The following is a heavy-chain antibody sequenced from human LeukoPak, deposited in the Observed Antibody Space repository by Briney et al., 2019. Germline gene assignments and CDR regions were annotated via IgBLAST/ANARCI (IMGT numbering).Heavy chain of an antibody. Sequence: AGSLRLSCAASGFTFNTYAMTWVRQAPGKGLEWVSAISGSGGSTSYADSVKGRFTISRDNSKNTLYLQMNSLRAEDTAVYYCAKRAYTRYYDSSGYYYFDYWGQGTLVTVSS. D-gene: IGHD3-22*01. J-gene: IGHJ4*02. CDR3: AKRAYTRYYDSSGYYYFDY. V-gene: IGHV3-23*01. CDR2: ISGSGGST. CDR1: GFTFNTYA.